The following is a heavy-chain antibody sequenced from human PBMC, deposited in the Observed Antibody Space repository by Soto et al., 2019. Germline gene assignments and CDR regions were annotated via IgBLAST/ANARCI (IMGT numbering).Heavy chain of an antibody. CDR2: ISGSGGST. Sequence: EVQLWESGGGLVQPGGSLRLSCAASGFTFSSYAMSWVRQAPGKGLEWVSAISGSGGSTYYADSVKGRFTISRDNSKNTLYLQMNSLRAEDTAVYYCAKADSSGYYLPLDFDYWGQGTLVTVSS. V-gene: IGHV3-23*01. D-gene: IGHD3-22*01. CDR1: GFTFSSYA. J-gene: IGHJ4*02. CDR3: AKADSSGYYLPLDFDY.